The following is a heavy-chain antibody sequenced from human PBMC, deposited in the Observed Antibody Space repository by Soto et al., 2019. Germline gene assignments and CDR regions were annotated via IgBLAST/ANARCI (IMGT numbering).Heavy chain of an antibody. D-gene: IGHD5-12*01. J-gene: IGHJ6*02. CDR2: IWYDGSNK. CDR3: ARDPGYDYLSYGMDV. Sequence: PGGSLRLSCAASGFTFSSYGMHWVRQAPGKGLEWVAVIWYDGSNKYYADSVKGRFTISRDNSKNTLYLQMNSLRAEDTAVYYCARDPGYDYLSYGMDVWGQGTTVTVSS. V-gene: IGHV3-33*01. CDR1: GFTFSSYG.